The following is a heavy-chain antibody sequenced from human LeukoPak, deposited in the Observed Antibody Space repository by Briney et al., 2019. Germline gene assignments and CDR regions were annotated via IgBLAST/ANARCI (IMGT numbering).Heavy chain of an antibody. Sequence: GGSLRLSCAASGFTFSSYVMHWVRQAPGKGLEWVAVISYDGSNKYYADSVKGRFTISRDNSKNTLYLQMNSLRAEDTAVYYCAKDPRPYSSSWYYFDYWGQGTLVTVSS. CDR2: ISYDGSNK. CDR1: GFTFSSYV. CDR3: AKDPRPYSSSWYYFDY. J-gene: IGHJ4*02. D-gene: IGHD6-13*01. V-gene: IGHV3-30*18.